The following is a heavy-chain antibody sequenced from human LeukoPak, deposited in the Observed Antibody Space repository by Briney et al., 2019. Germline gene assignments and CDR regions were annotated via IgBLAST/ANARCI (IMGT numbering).Heavy chain of an antibody. D-gene: IGHD3-16*02. CDR3: ARDYLGELSAHDY. J-gene: IGHJ4*02. Sequence: RGSLRLSCAASGFTFSSYWMSWVRQAPGKGLEWVANIKQDGSEKYYVDSVKGRFTISRDNAKNSLYLQMNSLRAEDTAVYYCARDYLGELSAHDYWGQGTLVTVSS. CDR1: GFTFSSYW. CDR2: IKQDGSEK. V-gene: IGHV3-7*04.